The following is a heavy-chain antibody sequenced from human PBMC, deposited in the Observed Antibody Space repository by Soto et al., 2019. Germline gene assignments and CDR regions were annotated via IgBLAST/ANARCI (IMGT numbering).Heavy chain of an antibody. V-gene: IGHV1-3*01. Sequence: RASVKVSCKASGGTFSSYAIHWVRQAPVQRPEWMGWINAAKGRTKYSQTFQGRVTITGDTSASTAYMELSSLRSEDTAVYYCARDQLSGYNYGYGGHDAFDIWGQGTMVTVSS. CDR1: GGTFSSYA. D-gene: IGHD5-18*01. J-gene: IGHJ3*02. CDR2: INAAKGRT. CDR3: ARDQLSGYNYGYGGHDAFDI.